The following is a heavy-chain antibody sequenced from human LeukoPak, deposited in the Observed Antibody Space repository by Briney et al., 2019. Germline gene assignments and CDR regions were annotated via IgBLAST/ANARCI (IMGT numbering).Heavy chain of an antibody. CDR1: GFVFGHSW. D-gene: IGHD3-22*01. J-gene: IGHJ4*02. Sequence: PGGSLRLSCEASGFVFGHSWMSWVRQAPGKGLEWVANINLDGSEINYLDSLTGRLTISRDNAKDSLYLQMNGLRAEDTAVYFCVRDRGYSTFGYWGQGTLVTVSS. CDR2: INLDGSEI. CDR3: VRDRGYSTFGY. V-gene: IGHV3-7*03.